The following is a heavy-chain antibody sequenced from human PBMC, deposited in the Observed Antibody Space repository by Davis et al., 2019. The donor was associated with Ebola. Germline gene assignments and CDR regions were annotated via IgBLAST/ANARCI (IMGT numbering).Heavy chain of an antibody. Sequence: PSETLSLTCTVSGGSISSSSYYWGWIRQPPGKGLEWIGSIYYSGSTYYNPSLKSRVTISVDTSKNQFSLKLSSVTAADTAVYYCARHLELTGTTEYWGQGTLVTGSS. CDR2: IYYSGST. D-gene: IGHD1-20*01. CDR3: ARHLELTGTTEY. J-gene: IGHJ4*02. V-gene: IGHV4-39*01. CDR1: GGSISSSSYY.